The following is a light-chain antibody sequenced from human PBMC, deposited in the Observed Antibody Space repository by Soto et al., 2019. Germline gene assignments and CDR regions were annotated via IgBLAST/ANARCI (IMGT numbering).Light chain of an antibody. V-gene: IGLV1-40*01. Sequence: QSVLTQPPSVSGAPGQRVTISCTGSSSNIGAGYAVHWFQQLPGTAPKLLIFGNNNRPSGVPDRFSGSKSGTSASLAITGLQAEDEGDYYCTSYAGSNNLVFAGGTKLTVL. CDR2: GNN. J-gene: IGLJ3*02. CDR3: TSYAGSNNLV. CDR1: SSNIGAGYA.